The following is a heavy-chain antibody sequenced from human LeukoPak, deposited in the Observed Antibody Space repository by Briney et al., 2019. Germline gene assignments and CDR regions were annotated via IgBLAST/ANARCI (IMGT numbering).Heavy chain of an antibody. V-gene: IGHV3-30*18. CDR1: GFTFSSYG. CDR3: AKELIVGAGDY. D-gene: IGHD1-26*01. Sequence: GRSLRLSCAASGFTFSSYGMHWVRQAPGKGLEWVAVISYDGSNKYYADSVKGRFTISRDNSKNTLYPQMNSLRAEDTAVYYCAKELIVGAGDYWGQGTLVTVSS. J-gene: IGHJ4*02. CDR2: ISYDGSNK.